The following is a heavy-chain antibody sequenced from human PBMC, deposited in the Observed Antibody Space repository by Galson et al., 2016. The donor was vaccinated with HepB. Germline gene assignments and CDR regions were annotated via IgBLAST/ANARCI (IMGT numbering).Heavy chain of an antibody. J-gene: IGHJ6*02. D-gene: IGHD2-2*01. CDR2: SRNKANSYST. Sequence: SLRLSCAASGFIFSDHYMDWVRQAPGKGLEWIGRSRNKANSYSTEYAASVKGRFTISRDDSKNSLYLQMNSLKIDDAAVYYCTRWVASSKYAMDVWDQGTTVTVSS. V-gene: IGHV3-72*01. CDR1: GFIFSDHY. CDR3: TRWVASSKYAMDV.